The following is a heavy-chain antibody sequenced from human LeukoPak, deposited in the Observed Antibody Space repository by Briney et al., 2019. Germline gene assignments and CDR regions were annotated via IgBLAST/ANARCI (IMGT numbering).Heavy chain of an antibody. CDR3: ARQGQLEFFDY. Sequence: GSLRLSCAASGFTFSNAWMSWVRQPPGKGLEWIGSIYYSGSTYYNPSLKSRVTISVDTSKNQFSLKLSSVTAADTAVYYCARQGQLEFFDYWGQGTLVTVSS. CDR2: IYYSGST. D-gene: IGHD1-1*01. V-gene: IGHV4-38-2*01. J-gene: IGHJ4*02. CDR1: GFTFSNAW.